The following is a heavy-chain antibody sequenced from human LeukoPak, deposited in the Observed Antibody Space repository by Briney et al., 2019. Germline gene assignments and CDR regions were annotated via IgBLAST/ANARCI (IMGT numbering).Heavy chain of an antibody. V-gene: IGHV4-30-2*01. Sequence: SETLSLTCAVSGGSISSGGYSWSWIRQPPGKGLEWIGYIYHSGSTYYNPSIKSRVTISVDRSKNQFSLKLSSVTAADTAVYYCARGNDILTGYPDYWGQGTLVTVSS. CDR1: GGSISSGGYS. D-gene: IGHD3-9*01. CDR2: IYHSGST. CDR3: ARGNDILTGYPDY. J-gene: IGHJ4*02.